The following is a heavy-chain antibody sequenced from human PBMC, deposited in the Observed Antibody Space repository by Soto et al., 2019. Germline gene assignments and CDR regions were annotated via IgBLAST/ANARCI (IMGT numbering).Heavy chain of an antibody. Sequence: GGSLILSCAPSGFTFRTDVMHWAPLAPANGLEWVAVISYDGSNKYYADSVKGRFTISRDNSKNTLYLQMNSLRAEDTAVYYCASAADYYGSGSYLVDHWGQGTLVTVSS. CDR1: GFTFRTDV. CDR2: ISYDGSNK. V-gene: IGHV3-33*05. D-gene: IGHD3-10*01. CDR3: ASAADYYGSGSYLVDH. J-gene: IGHJ4*02.